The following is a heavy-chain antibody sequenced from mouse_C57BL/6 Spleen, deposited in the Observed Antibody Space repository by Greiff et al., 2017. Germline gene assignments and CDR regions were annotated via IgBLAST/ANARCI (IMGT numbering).Heavy chain of an antibody. CDR1: GYTFTSYG. Sequence: QVQLKQSGAELARPGASVKLSCKASGYTFTSYGISWVKQRTGQGLEWIGEIYPRSGNTYYNEKFKGKATLTADKSSSTAYMELRSLTSEDSAVYFCARYYYGSSYVLAYWGQGTLVTVSA. J-gene: IGHJ3*01. CDR2: IYPRSGNT. V-gene: IGHV1-81*01. CDR3: ARYYYGSSYVLAY. D-gene: IGHD1-1*01.